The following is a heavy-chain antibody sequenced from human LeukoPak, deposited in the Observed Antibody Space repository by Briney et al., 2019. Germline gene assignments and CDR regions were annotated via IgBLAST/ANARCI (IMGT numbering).Heavy chain of an antibody. V-gene: IGHV3-23*01. CDR1: GFTFSSYA. CDR2: ISGSGGST. J-gene: IGHJ4*02. CDR3: AKDDGYSGYDSGDY. Sequence: GGSLRLSCAASGFTFSSYAMSWVRQAPGKGLEWVSAISGSGGSTYYADSVKGLFTISRDNSKNTLYLQMNSLRAEDTAVYYCAKDDGYSGYDSGDYWGQGTLVTVSS. D-gene: IGHD5-12*01.